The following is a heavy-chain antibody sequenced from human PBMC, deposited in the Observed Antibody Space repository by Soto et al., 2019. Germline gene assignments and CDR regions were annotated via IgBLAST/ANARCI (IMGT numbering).Heavy chain of an antibody. CDR3: ARQPGYCTNGVCYTLVGYYHGMAV. Sequence: SVKVSCKASGGTFSSYAISWVRQAPGQGLEWMGGIIPIFGTANYAQKFQGRVTVTADESTSTAYMELSSLRSEDTAVYYCARQPGYCTNGVCYTLVGYYHGMAVWGQGTTVTVPS. CDR1: GGTFSSYA. CDR2: IIPIFGTA. D-gene: IGHD2-8*01. V-gene: IGHV1-69*13. J-gene: IGHJ6*02.